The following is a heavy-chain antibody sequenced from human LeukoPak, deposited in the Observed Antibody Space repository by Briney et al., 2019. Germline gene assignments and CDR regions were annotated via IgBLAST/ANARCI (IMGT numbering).Heavy chain of an antibody. Sequence: KASETLSLTCAVYGESFSAYFWNWIRQAPGKPLEYIGEINHCGSSHYNPSLKTRVTLSVDTSKNQFSLKLTSVTAADTAVYFCARGSSFDGYCSAGACDAGYYDSWGQGTPVTVSS. J-gene: IGHJ4*02. V-gene: IGHV4-34*01. CDR3: ARGSSFDGYCSAGACDAGYYDS. D-gene: IGHD2-15*01. CDR1: GESFSAYF. CDR2: INHCGSS.